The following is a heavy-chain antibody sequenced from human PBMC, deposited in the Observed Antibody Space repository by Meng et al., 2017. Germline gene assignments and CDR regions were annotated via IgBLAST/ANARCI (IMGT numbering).Heavy chain of an antibody. Sequence: QITFKESCPTLVKPPQTLTLTCTFSGFSLSTSGVGVGWIRQPPGKALEWLALIYWDDDKRYSPSLKSRLTITKDTSKNQVVLTMTNMDPVDTATYYCAHRRGDSREGWFDPWGQGTLVTVSS. V-gene: IGHV2-5*02. J-gene: IGHJ5*02. CDR3: AHRRGDSREGWFDP. D-gene: IGHD2-21*02. CDR1: GFSLSTSGVG. CDR2: IYWDDDK.